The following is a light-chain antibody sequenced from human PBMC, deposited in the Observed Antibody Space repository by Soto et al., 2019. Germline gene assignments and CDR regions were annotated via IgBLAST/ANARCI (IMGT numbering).Light chain of an antibody. CDR2: SAS. Sequence: DIQMTQSPSSLSASVGDRVTITCRASRSINTYVNWYQQRPGKAPELLIYSASSLHTGVPSRFSGSGAGTDFTFTINSLXXXXXXXYYCQQTYSTPRTFGQGTKVDIK. CDR3: QQTYSTPRT. V-gene: IGKV1-39*01. J-gene: IGKJ1*01. CDR1: RSINTY.